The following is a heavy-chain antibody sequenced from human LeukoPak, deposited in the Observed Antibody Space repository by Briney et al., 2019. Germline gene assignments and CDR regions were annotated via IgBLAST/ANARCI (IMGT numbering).Heavy chain of an antibody. CDR3: AKASRVLVVTAMVY. Sequence: GGSLRLSCAASGFTFSSHAMSWVRQAPGKGLEWVSAISGSGGSTYYADSVKGRFTISRDNSKNTLYLQMNSLRAEDTAVYYCAKASRVLVVTAMVYWGQGTLVTVSS. D-gene: IGHD2-21*02. V-gene: IGHV3-23*01. J-gene: IGHJ4*02. CDR1: GFTFSSHA. CDR2: ISGSGGST.